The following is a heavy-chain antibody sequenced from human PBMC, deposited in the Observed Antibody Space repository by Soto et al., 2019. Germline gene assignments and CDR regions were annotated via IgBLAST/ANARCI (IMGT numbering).Heavy chain of an antibody. J-gene: IGHJ6*02. CDR3: ARDGISYYYAQYFSGMDL. D-gene: IGHD3-22*01. Sequence: QVLLVQSGAEVKKPGASVRVSCRASGYKFTNHGISWVRQAPGQGLEWMGWISAYDGNTNYAQQFQGRVTMSMETSTSTAYVEGRSLTSDDTAVYYSARDGISYYYAQYFSGMDLWGQGTSVTVTS. CDR2: ISAYDGNT. V-gene: IGHV1-18*01. CDR1: GYKFTNHG.